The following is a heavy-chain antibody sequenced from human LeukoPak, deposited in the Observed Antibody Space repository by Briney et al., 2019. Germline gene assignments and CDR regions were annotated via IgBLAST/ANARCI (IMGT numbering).Heavy chain of an antibody. CDR1: GFSFSTSW. Sequence: GGSLRLSCKGSGFSFSTSWIHWVRQAPGEGLVWVSRVNPDYSGTDYADSVRGRFTISRDNAKNTVFLQMNSLRAEDTAVYYCARPPDGLANAFDIWGLGTMVTVSS. CDR2: VNPDYSGT. CDR3: ARPPDGLANAFDI. D-gene: IGHD5-24*01. J-gene: IGHJ3*02. V-gene: IGHV3-74*01.